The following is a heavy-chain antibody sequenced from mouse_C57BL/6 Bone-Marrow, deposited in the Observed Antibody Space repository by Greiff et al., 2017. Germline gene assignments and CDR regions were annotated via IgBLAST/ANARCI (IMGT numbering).Heavy chain of an antibody. D-gene: IGHD1-1*01. CDR1: YTFTDYYM. J-gene: IGHJ4*01. CDR2: DPGSGNTY. CDR3: RGIYYYCSCYGYYAMDY. V-gene: IGHV1-83*01. Sequence: VHVKQSGPELVKPGASVKMSCKASGYTFTDYYMHWVKQKPGKGLEWIGEIDPGSGNTYYNEKFKGKATLTADTSSSTAYMQLSSLTSEDSAVYFCARGIYYYCSCYGYYAMDYWGQGTSVTVSS.